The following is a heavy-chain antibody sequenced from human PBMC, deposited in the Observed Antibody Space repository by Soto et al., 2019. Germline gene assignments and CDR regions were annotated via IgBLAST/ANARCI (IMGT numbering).Heavy chain of an antibody. CDR1: EFTFSGSA. V-gene: IGHV3-73*01. Sequence: PGGSLRLSCAASEFTFSGSAMHWVRQASGKGLEWVGRIRSKANSYATAYAASVKGRFTISRDDSKNTAYLQMNSLKTEDTAVYYCTSHYYYDSSGYVFYWGQGTLVTVSS. J-gene: IGHJ4*02. CDR2: IRSKANSYAT. D-gene: IGHD3-22*01. CDR3: TSHYYYDSSGYVFY.